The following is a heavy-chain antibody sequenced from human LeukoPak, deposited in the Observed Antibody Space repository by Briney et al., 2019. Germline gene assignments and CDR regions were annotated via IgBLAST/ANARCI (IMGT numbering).Heavy chain of an antibody. V-gene: IGHV5-51*01. D-gene: IGHD3-22*01. J-gene: IGHJ4*02. CDR3: ARHGPYYYDSSGYYTPGYFDY. CDR2: IYPGDSDT. Sequence: GESLKISCKGSGYSFTSYWIGWVRQMPGKGLEWMGIIYPGDSDTRYSPSFQGQVTISADKSITTAYLQWSSLKASDTAMYYCARHGPYYYDSSGYYTPGYFDYWGQGTLVTVSS. CDR1: GYSFTSYW.